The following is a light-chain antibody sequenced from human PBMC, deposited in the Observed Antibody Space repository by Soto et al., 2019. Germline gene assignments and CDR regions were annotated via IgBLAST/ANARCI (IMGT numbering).Light chain of an antibody. J-gene: IGLJ1*01. CDR1: SCDVGGYDY. CDR3: SSQTSGSTRV. CDR2: EVT. V-gene: IGLV2-14*01. Sequence: QSALTQPASVSGSPGQSIAISCTGTSCDVGGYDYVSWYQQHPDKAPKLMIYEVTKRPSGVSNRFSGSKSGNTASLTISGLQPEDEADYYCSSQTSGSTRVFGSGTKLTVL.